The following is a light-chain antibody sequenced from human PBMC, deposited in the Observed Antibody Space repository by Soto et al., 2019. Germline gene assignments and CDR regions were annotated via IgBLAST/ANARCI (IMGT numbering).Light chain of an antibody. V-gene: IGLV2-14*01. J-gene: IGLJ1*01. CDR1: SSDVGGYNY. Sequence: QSVLTQPASVSGSPGQSITISCTGTSSDVGGYNYVSWYQQHPGKAPKLMIYEVSNRPSGVSNRFSGSKSGNTASLTISGLPAEDEADYYCRSYTSSSTPYVFGTGTKVTVL. CDR3: RSYTSSSTPYV. CDR2: EVS.